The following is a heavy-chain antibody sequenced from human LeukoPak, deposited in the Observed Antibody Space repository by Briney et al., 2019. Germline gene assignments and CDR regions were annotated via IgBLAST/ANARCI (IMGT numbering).Heavy chain of an antibody. CDR3: AKYTYYGSGSYYSAFDY. V-gene: IGHV3-33*06. D-gene: IGHD3-10*01. CDR2: IWYDGSNK. CDR1: GFTFSRYG. Sequence: GGSLRLSCAASGFTFSRYGMHWVRQAPGKGLEWVAVIWYDGSNKYYADSVKGRFTISRDNSKNTLYLQMNSLRAEDTAVYYCAKYTYYGSGSYYSAFDYWGQGTLVTVSS. J-gene: IGHJ4*02.